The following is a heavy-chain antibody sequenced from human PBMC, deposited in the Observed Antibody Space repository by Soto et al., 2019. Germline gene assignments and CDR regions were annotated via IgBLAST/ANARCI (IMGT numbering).Heavy chain of an antibody. CDR3: ASCGALHRWLDY. V-gene: IGHV1-69*01. Sequence: QVPLVQSGAEVKKPGSSVKVSCKASGGTFSSYAIIWVRQAPGQGLEWMGGIIPIFGTANYAQKFQGRVTITADESTSTAYMELSSLRSEDTAVYYFASCGALHRWLDYWGQGTLVTVSS. CDR1: GGTFSSYA. J-gene: IGHJ4*02. D-gene: IGHD2-21*01. CDR2: IIPIFGTA.